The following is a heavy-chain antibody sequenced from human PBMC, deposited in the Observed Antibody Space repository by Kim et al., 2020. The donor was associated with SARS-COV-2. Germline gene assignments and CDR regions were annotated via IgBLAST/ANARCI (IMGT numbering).Heavy chain of an antibody. V-gene: IGHV3-11*04. CDR3: ARDGYSYGQGRDLLYGMDV. D-gene: IGHD5-18*01. CDR2: ISSSGSTI. J-gene: IGHJ6*02. CDR1: GFTFSDYY. Sequence: GGSLRHSCAASGFTFSDYYMSWIRQAPGKGLEWVSYISSSGSTIYYADSVKGRFTISRDNAKNSLYLQMNSLRAEDTAVYYCARDGYSYGQGRDLLYGMDVWGQGTTVTVSS.